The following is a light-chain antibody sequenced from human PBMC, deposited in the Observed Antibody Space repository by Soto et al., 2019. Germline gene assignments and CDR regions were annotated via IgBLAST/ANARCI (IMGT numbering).Light chain of an antibody. CDR3: QQYYNWPWT. CDR1: QSVNND. Sequence: EVVLTQSPGTLSLSPGERAILSYRASQSVNNDLAWYHQKPGQAPRLLIYGASIRATGIPGRFSGSGSGTEFTLTISSLQSEDFTVYYCQQYYNWPWTFGQGTKVDIK. J-gene: IGKJ1*01. V-gene: IGKV3-15*01. CDR2: GAS.